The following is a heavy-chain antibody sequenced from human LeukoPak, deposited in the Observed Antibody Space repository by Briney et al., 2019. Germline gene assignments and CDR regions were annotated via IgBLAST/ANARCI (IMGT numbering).Heavy chain of an antibody. D-gene: IGHD3-22*01. CDR1: GGSISSYY. CDR2: IYYSGST. V-gene: IGHV4-59*08. CDR3: ASSSGYEGYFQH. J-gene: IGHJ1*01. Sequence: SETLSLTCTVSGGSISSYYWSWIRQPPGKGLEWIGYIYYSGSTNYNPSLKSRVTISVDTSKNQSSLKLSSVTAADTAVYYCASSSGYEGYFQHWGQGTLVTVSS.